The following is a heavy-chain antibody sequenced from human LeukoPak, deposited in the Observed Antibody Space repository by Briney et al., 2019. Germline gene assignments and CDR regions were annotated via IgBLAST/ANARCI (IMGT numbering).Heavy chain of an antibody. Sequence: PSETLSLTCAVYGGSFSGYYWNWIRQPPGKGPEWIGEIGHSGSTNYNPSLNSRVTISVGTSKNQFSLRLNSVTAADTAVYYFARGSNIVVVVATTPAFFDYWGQGTLVTVSS. CDR1: GGSFSGYY. J-gene: IGHJ4*02. V-gene: IGHV4-34*01. D-gene: IGHD2-15*01. CDR3: ARGSNIVVVVATTPAFFDY. CDR2: IGHSGST.